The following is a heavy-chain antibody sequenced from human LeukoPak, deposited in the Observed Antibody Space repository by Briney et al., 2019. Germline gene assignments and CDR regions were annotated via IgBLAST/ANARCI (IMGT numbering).Heavy chain of an antibody. CDR2: IIPILGIA. V-gene: IGHV1-69*04. D-gene: IGHD3-9*01. CDR3: ARATYYDILTGYYDGLPDKIYFDY. J-gene: IGHJ4*02. Sequence: ASVKVSCKASGGTFSSYAISWVRQAPGQGLEWMGRIIPILGIANYAQKFQGRVTITADKSTSTAYMELSSLRSEDTAVYYCARATYYDILTGYYDGLPDKIYFDYWGQGTLVTVSS. CDR1: GGTFSSYA.